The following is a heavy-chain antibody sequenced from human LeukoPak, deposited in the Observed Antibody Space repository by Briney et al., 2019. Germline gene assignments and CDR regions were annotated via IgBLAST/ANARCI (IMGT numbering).Heavy chain of an antibody. Sequence: GGSLRLSCAASGFTFSSYGMSWVRQAPGKGLEWVSGISWNSGSIGYADSVKGRFTISRDNAKNSLYLQMNSLRAEDTALYYCAKDHYGSGSYYNPGYWGQGTLVTVSS. CDR3: AKDHYGSGSYYNPGY. CDR2: ISWNSGSI. D-gene: IGHD3-10*01. J-gene: IGHJ4*02. CDR1: GFTFSSYG. V-gene: IGHV3-9*01.